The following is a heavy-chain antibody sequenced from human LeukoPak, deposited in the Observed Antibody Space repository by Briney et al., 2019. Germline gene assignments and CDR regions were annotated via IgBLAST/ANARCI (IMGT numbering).Heavy chain of an antibody. J-gene: IGHJ6*03. Sequence: GGSLRLSCAASGFTFGSYGMHWVRQAPGKGLEWVAVIWYGGSNKYYADSVKGRFTISRDNSKNTLYLQMNSLRAEDTAVYYCAKDALIAARPYYYYYMDVWGKGTTVTVSS. CDR1: GFTFGSYG. D-gene: IGHD6-6*01. V-gene: IGHV3-30*02. CDR3: AKDALIAARPYYYYYMDV. CDR2: IWYGGSNK.